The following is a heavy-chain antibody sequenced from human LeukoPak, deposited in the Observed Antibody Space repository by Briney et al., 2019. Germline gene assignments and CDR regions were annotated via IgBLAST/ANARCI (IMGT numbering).Heavy chain of an antibody. CDR2: INPNSGGT. CDR1: GYTFTGYY. CDR3: ASDPNNWNDRMGAFDI. V-gene: IGHV1-2*02. D-gene: IGHD1-1*01. Sequence: ASVKVSCKASGYTFTGYYMHWVRQAPGQGLEWMGWINPNSGGTNCAQKFQGRVTMTRDTSISTAYMELSRLRSDDTAVYYCASDPNNWNDRMGAFDIWGQGTTVTVSS. J-gene: IGHJ3*02.